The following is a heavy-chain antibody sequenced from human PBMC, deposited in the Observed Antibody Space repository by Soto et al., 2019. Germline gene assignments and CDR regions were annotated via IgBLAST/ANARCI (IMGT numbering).Heavy chain of an antibody. D-gene: IGHD2-2*01. CDR2: INPNSGGT. J-gene: IGHJ6*02. CDR1: GYTFTGYY. CDR3: ARDGSQPDIVVVPAANDYYYGMDV. V-gene: IGHV1-2*02. Sequence: ASVKVSCKVSGYTFTGYYMHWVRQAPGQGLEWMGWINPNSGGTNYAQKCQGRVTMTRDTSISTAYMELSRLRSDDTAVYYCARDGSQPDIVVVPAANDYYYGMDVWGQGTTVTVSS.